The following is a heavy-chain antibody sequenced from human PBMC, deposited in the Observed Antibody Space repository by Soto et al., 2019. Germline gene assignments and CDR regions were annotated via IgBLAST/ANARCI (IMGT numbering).Heavy chain of an antibody. CDR3: ARVEDGYNLDY. Sequence: SETLSLTCAVYGGSFSGYYWSWIRQPPGKGLEWIGEINHSGSTNYTPSLKSRVTISVDTSKNQFSLKLSSVTAADTAVYYCARVEDGYNLDYSGQGTLVTVSS. V-gene: IGHV4-34*01. CDR2: INHSGST. D-gene: IGHD5-12*01. J-gene: IGHJ4*02. CDR1: GGSFSGYY.